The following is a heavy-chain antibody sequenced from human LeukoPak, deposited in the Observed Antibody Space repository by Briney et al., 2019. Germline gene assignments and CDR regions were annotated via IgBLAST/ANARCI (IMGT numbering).Heavy chain of an antibody. J-gene: IGHJ3*02. Sequence: GGSLRLSCAASGFSFSNYVMHWVRQAPGKGLEYVSAIMPNGETRCYANSMKGRFTISRDNSKNTLYLQMGSLRAEDMAIYDCARDRDGGFAFDIWGQGTLVTVSS. CDR2: IMPNGETR. CDR3: ARDRDGGFAFDI. V-gene: IGHV3-64*01. CDR1: GFSFSNYV. D-gene: IGHD2-15*01.